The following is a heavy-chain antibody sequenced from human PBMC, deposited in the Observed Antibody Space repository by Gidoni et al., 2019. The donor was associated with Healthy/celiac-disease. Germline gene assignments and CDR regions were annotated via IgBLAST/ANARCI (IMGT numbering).Heavy chain of an antibody. CDR1: GGTFSSYA. Sequence: QVQLVHSGAAVQKPGSSLTVSCKASGGTFSSYAISWVRQAPGQGLEWMGGIIPIFGTANYAQKFQGRVTITEDKSTSTAYMGLSSLRSEDTAVYYCAREGCSSTSCYKGPLNWFDPWGQGTLVTVSS. J-gene: IGHJ5*02. V-gene: IGHV1-69*06. D-gene: IGHD2-2*02. CDR2: IIPIFGTA. CDR3: AREGCSSTSCYKGPLNWFDP.